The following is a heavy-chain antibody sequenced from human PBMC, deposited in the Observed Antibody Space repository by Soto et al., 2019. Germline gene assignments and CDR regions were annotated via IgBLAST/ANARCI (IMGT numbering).Heavy chain of an antibody. CDR2: ISAHNGNT. J-gene: IGHJ4*02. V-gene: IGHV1-18*01. CDR1: GYAFTTYG. CDR3: ARGRYGDY. Sequence: QVHLVQSGAEVKKPGASAKVSCQGSGYAFTTYGITWVRQATGQGLEWMGWISAHNGNTNYAQKLQGRVTVTRDTSTSTAYMELRSLRYDDTAVYYCARGRYGDYWGQGALVTVSS. D-gene: IGHD1-1*01.